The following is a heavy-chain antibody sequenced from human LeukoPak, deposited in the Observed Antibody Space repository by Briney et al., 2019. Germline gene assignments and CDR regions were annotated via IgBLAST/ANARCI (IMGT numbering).Heavy chain of an antibody. D-gene: IGHD3-22*01. CDR1: GFTFSSYA. J-gene: IGHJ3*02. Sequence: PGGSLRLSCAASGFTFSSYAMHWGRQAPGEGLGWGAVISYDGRNKYYADSVKGRFTISRDNSKNTLYLQMNSLRAEDTAVYYCAREGDYYDSSGYYPNAFDIWGQGTMVTVSS. CDR3: AREGDYYDSSGYYPNAFDI. CDR2: ISYDGRNK. V-gene: IGHV3-30*04.